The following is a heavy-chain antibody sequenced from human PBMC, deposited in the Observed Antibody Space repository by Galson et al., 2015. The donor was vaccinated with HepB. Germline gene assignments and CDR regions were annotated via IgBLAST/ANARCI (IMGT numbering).Heavy chain of an antibody. V-gene: IGHV1-46*01. Sequence: SVKVSCKASGYTFTSYYMHWVRQAPGQGLEWMGIINPSGGSTSYAQKFQGRVTMTRDTSTSTVYMELSSLRSEDTAVYYCARDLGGIAAAGLEYFQHWGQGTLVTVSS. CDR3: ARDLGGIAAAGLEYFQH. CDR1: GYTFTSYY. D-gene: IGHD6-13*01. J-gene: IGHJ1*01. CDR2: INPSGGST.